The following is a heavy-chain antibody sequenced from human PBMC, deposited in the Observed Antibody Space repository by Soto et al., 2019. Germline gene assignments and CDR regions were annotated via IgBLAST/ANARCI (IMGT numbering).Heavy chain of an antibody. V-gene: IGHV3-7*01. J-gene: IGHJ4*02. CDR3: ATYHDDEWESYRHRY. Sequence: EVQLVESGGGLVRPGGSLRLSCAASGLAFRSFLMSWVRQAPGGGLEWVANINQDGRDTYYSDSVRDRFTIPRDNAANSLFLHMNSLGAEDTAFYYCATYHDDEWESYRHRYWGQGTLVTVSS. D-gene: IGHD3-16*02. CDR2: INQDGRDT. CDR1: GLAFRSFL.